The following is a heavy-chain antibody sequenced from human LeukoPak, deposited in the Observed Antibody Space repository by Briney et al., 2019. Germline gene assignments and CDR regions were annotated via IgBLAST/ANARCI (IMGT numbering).Heavy chain of an antibody. CDR2: IYYSGST. CDR3: AGAIMIFGVVARQGSWFDP. J-gene: IGHJ5*02. CDR1: GGSISSGDYY. V-gene: IGHV4-30-4*08. D-gene: IGHD3-3*01. Sequence: PSETLSLTCTVSGGSISSGDYYWSWIRQPPGKGLEWIGYIYYSGSTYYNPSLKSRVTISVDTSKNQFSLKLSSVTAADTAVYYCAGAIMIFGVVARQGSWFDPWGQGTLVTVSS.